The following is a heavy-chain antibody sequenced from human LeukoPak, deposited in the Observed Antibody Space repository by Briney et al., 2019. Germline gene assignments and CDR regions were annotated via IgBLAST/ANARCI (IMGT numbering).Heavy chain of an antibody. J-gene: IGHJ5*02. CDR1: GGSISSGDYY. CDR2: IYYGGST. V-gene: IGHV4-30-4*08. CDR3: ARGYYDILTGYYT. D-gene: IGHD3-9*01. Sequence: PSQTLSLTCTVSGGSISSGDYYWSWIRQPPGKGLEWIGYIYYGGSTYYNPSLKSRVTISVDTSKNQFSLKLSSVTAADTAVYYCARGYYDILTGYYTWGQGTLVTVSS.